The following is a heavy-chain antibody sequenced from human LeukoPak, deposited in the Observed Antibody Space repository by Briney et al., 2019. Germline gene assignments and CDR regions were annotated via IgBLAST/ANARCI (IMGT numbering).Heavy chain of an antibody. D-gene: IGHD5-24*01. Sequence: GGSLRLSCAASGFTFSSYGMHWVRQAPGKGLEWVAFIRYDGSNKYYADSVKDRFTISRDNSKNTLYLQMNSLRAEDTAVYYCARETPRRGETRDGYRWGQGTVVTVSS. CDR1: GFTFSSYG. CDR3: ARETPRRGETRDGYR. J-gene: IGHJ4*02. CDR2: IRYDGSNK. V-gene: IGHV3-30*02.